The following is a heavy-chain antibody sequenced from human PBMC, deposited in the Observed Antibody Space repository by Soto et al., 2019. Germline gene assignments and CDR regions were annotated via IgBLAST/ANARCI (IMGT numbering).Heavy chain of an antibody. Sequence: PGGSLRLSCAASGFTFSNYGIHWVRQAPGKGLEWVAVISYDGGNKYYADSVKGRFTISRDNSKNTLYLQMNSLRAEDTAVYYCASSGWLERKWFDPWGQGTLVTVSS. CDR2: ISYDGGNK. D-gene: IGHD6-19*01. V-gene: IGHV3-30*03. CDR1: GFTFSNYG. CDR3: ASSGWLERKWFDP. J-gene: IGHJ5*02.